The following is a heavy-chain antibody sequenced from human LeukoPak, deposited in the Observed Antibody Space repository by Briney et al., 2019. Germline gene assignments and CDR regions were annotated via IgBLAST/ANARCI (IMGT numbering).Heavy chain of an antibody. CDR1: GFRFSSYA. CDR3: AKTYYDTTYFVS. J-gene: IGHJ4*02. CDR2: ISGGGETT. D-gene: IGHD3-22*01. Sequence: GGSLRLSCAVSGFRFSSYAMNWVRQAPGKGLEWVSAISGGGETTFYADSVKGRSTISRDNSKNTLYLQMNSLRAEDTAIYYCAKTYYDTTYFVSWGQGTLITVSS. V-gene: IGHV3-23*01.